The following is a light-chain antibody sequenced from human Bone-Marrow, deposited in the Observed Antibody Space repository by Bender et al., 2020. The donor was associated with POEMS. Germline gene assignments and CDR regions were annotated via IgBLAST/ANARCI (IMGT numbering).Light chain of an antibody. Sequence: QSVVTQPPSASGTPGQRVTISCSGSSSNIGTNSVNWYQQVPGTAPKLLIYINNQRPSGVPDRFSGSKSGTSASLAISGLQSGDEADYYCAAWEDSLNGWVFGGGTKLTVL. J-gene: IGLJ3*02. CDR3: AAWEDSLNGWV. CDR1: SSNIGTNS. CDR2: INN. V-gene: IGLV1-44*01.